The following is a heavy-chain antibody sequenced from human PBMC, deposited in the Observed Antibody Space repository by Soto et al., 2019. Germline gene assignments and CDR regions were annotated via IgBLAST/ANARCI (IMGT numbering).Heavy chain of an antibody. J-gene: IGHJ4*02. CDR1: GFTFSNYA. V-gene: IGHV3-23*01. D-gene: IGHD3-10*01. CDR2: ISGDGVYT. CDR3: AKNRMTGKAHYYF. Sequence: GGSLRLSCAASGFTFSNYAMTWVRQAPGKGLEWVSAISGDGVYTYHADSVKGRFTTSRDNSKTTLYLQLSSLRSEDTAVYYCAKNRMTGKAHYYFWGQGT.